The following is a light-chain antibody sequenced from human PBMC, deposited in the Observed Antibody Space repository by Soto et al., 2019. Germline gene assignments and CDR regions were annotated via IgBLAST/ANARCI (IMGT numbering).Light chain of an antibody. CDR1: SGHSSYA. J-gene: IGLJ3*02. V-gene: IGLV4-69*01. CDR2: LNSDGSH. Sequence: QSVLTQSPSASASLGASVKLTCTLSSGHSSYAIAWHQQQPEKGPRYLMKLNSDGSHSKGDGIPDRFSGSSSGAERYLTISSLQSEAEADYYCPTWGTGIQGVFGGGTKLTVL. CDR3: PTWGTGIQGV.